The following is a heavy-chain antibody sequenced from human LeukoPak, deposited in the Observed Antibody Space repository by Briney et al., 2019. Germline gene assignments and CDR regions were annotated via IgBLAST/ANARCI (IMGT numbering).Heavy chain of an antibody. J-gene: IGHJ5*02. CDR2: IRYDGSNK. Sequence: GGSLRLSCAASGFTFSSYGMHWVRQAPGKGLEWVAFIRYDGSNKYYADSVKGRFTISRDNSKNTLYLQMNSLRAEDTAVYYCAREAGRFGSSWYGWFDPWGQGTLVTVSS. CDR3: AREAGRFGSSWYGWFDP. V-gene: IGHV3-30*02. CDR1: GFTFSSYG. D-gene: IGHD6-13*01.